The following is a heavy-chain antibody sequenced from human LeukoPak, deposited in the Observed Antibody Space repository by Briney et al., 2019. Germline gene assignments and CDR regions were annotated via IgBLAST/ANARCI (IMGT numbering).Heavy chain of an antibody. D-gene: IGHD4-11*01. J-gene: IGHJ3*02. CDR1: GYTFTSYG. CDR3: AGHLTTLDSYAFDI. Sequence: ASVKVSCKASGYTFTSYGISWVRQAPGQGLEWMGWISAYNGNTNYAQKPQGRVTMTTDTSTSTAYMELRSLRSDDTAVYYCAGHLTTLDSYAFDIWGQGTMVTVSS. CDR2: ISAYNGNT. V-gene: IGHV1-18*01.